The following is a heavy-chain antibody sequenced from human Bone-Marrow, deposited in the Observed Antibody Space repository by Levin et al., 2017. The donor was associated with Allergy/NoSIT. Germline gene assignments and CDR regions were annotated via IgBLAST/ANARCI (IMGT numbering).Heavy chain of an antibody. Sequence: GGSLRLSCKGSGDGFTNYWIGWVRQKPGQGLEWMGRIYPDDSDTRYNPSFQGQVTISVDKSISTAFLQWSSLKASDTAMYYCARQFPVFNIWGQGTMVTVSS. J-gene: IGHJ3*02. D-gene: IGHD2-21*01. CDR2: IYPDDSDT. CDR1: GDGFTNYW. V-gene: IGHV5-51*01. CDR3: ARQFPVFNI.